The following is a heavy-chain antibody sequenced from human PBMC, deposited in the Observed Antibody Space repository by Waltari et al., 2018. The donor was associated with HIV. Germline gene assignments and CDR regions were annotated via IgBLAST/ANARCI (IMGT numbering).Heavy chain of an antibody. CDR2: IRSKANRYAT. Sequence: EVQLVESGGGLVQPGGSLKLSCAASGFTFSGSAMHWVRQASGKGLEWFGLIRSKANRYATAYAASVKGRFTISRDDSKNTAYLQMNSLKTEDTAVYYCTHRDGSDYWGQGTLVTVSS. CDR3: THRDGSDY. J-gene: IGHJ4*02. V-gene: IGHV3-73*01. CDR1: GFTFSGSA.